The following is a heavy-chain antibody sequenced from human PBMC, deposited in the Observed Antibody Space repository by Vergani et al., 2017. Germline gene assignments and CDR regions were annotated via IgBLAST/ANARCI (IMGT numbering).Heavy chain of an antibody. Sequence: QVQLVQSGAEVKKPGASVKVSCKASGYTFTGYYMHWVRQTPGQGLEWMRWINPNSGGTNYAQKFQGRVTMTRDTSISTAYMELSRLRSDDTALYYCARLIAVAGSTKGFGYWGQGTLVTVSS. CDR2: INPNSGGT. CDR1: GYTFTGYY. D-gene: IGHD6-19*01. CDR3: ARLIAVAGSTKGFGY. V-gene: IGHV1-2*02. J-gene: IGHJ4*02.